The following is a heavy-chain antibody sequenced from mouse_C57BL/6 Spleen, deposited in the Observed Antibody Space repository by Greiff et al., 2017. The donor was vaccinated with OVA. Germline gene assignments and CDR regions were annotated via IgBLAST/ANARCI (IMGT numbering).Heavy chain of an antibody. CDR1: GFTFSSYA. J-gene: IGHJ2*01. D-gene: IGHD2-4*01. V-gene: IGHV5-4*01. CDR3: ARDGDYGDYFDY. CDR2: ISDGGSYT. Sequence: EVKVVESGGGLVKPGGSLKLSCAASGFTFSSYAMSWVRQTPEKRLAWVATISDGGSYTYYPDNVKGRFTISRDNAKNNLYLQMSHLKSEDTAMYYCARDGDYGDYFDYWGQGTTLTVSS.